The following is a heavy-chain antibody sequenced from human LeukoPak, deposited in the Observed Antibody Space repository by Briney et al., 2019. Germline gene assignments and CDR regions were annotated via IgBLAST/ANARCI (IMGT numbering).Heavy chain of an antibody. CDR1: GGSISSYY. CDR2: AYYTGNT. CDR3: ARRADWFDP. Sequence: SETLSLTCTVSGGSISSYYWSWIRQPPGKGLEWVGNAYYTGNTNYNPSLKSRVTISIDTSKNEFSLRLSSVTAADTAVYYCARRADWFDPWGQGTLVTVSS. J-gene: IGHJ5*02. V-gene: IGHV4-59*08.